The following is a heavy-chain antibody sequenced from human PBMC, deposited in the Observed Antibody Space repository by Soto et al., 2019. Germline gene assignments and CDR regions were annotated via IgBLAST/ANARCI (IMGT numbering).Heavy chain of an antibody. V-gene: IGHV4-30-2*01. CDR1: GDSIRSGGYS. CDR3: ARPVPLGSCSGAYCYPLWFDP. CDR2: IYESGST. J-gene: IGHJ5*02. D-gene: IGHD2-15*01. Sequence: QLQLRESGSGLVKPSQTLSLTCAVSGDSIRSGGYSWSWIRQPPGKGLEWIGYIYESGSTYYNPSLKCRVTISVDRSKNQFSLNLTSVAAADTAIYYCARPVPLGSCSGAYCYPLWFDPWGQGTLVTVSS.